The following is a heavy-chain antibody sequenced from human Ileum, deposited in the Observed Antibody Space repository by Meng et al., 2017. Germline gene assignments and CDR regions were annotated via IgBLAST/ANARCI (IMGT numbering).Heavy chain of an antibody. CDR2: MYPSGTT. D-gene: IGHD6-19*01. V-gene: IGHV4-4*02. J-gene: IGHJ4*02. CDR1: GSSIISGNW. CDR3: ARHIAVSGTRGFDS. Sequence: QLPEWGPGLVQPSEPLPPTCAVSGSSIISGNWWSWVRQPPGKGLEWIGEMYPSGTTNYNPSLKSRVTISMDTSKNQLSLKLSSVTAADTAVYYCARHIAVSGTRGFDSWGQGTLVTVSS.